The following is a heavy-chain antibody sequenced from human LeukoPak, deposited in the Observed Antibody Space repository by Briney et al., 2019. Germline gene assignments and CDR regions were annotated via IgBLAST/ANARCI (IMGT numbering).Heavy chain of an antibody. CDR1: GFTFDDYG. J-gene: IGHJ3*02. CDR2: INWNGGST. CDR3: ARDIDAQTRDSAFDI. D-gene: IGHD2-15*01. V-gene: IGHV3-20*01. Sequence: GGSLRLSCAASGFTFDDYGMSWVRQAPGKGLEWVSGINWNGGSTGYADSVKGRFTISRDNAKNSLYLQMNSLRAEDTALYHCARDIDAQTRDSAFDIWGQGTMVTVSS.